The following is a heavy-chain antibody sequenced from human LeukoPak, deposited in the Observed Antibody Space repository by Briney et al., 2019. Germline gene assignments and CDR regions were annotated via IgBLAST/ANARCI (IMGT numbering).Heavy chain of an antibody. J-gene: IGHJ4*02. CDR1: GGSISSGGYY. CDR3: ARGTYGSGSYGGDY. D-gene: IGHD3-10*01. CDR2: IYHSGST. V-gene: IGHV4-30-2*01. Sequence: SETLSLTCTVSGGSISSGGYYWSWIRQPPGKGLEWIGYIYHSGSTYYNPSLKSRVTISVDRSKNQFSLKLSSVTAADTAVYYCARGTYGSGSYGGDYWGQGTLVTVSS.